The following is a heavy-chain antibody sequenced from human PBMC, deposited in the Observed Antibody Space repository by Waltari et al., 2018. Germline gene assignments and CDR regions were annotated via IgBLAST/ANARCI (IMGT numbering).Heavy chain of an antibody. CDR3: ATAFIGYCSSTSCAIEVGWFDP. V-gene: IGHV4-38-2*02. CDR1: GYSISSGYY. Sequence: QVQLQESGPGLVKPSETLSLTCTVSGYSISSGYYWGWIRQPPGKGLAWIGSIYHSGSTYYNPSLKSRVTISVDTSKNQFSLKLSSVTAADTAVYYCATAFIGYCSSTSCAIEVGWFDPWGQGTLVTVSS. J-gene: IGHJ5*02. CDR2: IYHSGST. D-gene: IGHD2-2*01.